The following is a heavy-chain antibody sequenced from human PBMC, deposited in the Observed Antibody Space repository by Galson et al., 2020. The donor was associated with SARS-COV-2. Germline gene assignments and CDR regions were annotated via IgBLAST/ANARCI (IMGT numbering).Heavy chain of an antibody. V-gene: IGHV1-18*01. CDR3: ARASGSHAPGDWFDP. CDR1: GYTFPSYG. D-gene: IGHD1-26*01. J-gene: IGHJ5*02. Sequence: ASVKVSCNTSGYTFPSYGISWVRQAPGHGLEWMGWISAANGNTNYAQKFQGRVTMTTNTSTNTSYMELRSLRSDDTAVYFCARASGSHAPGDWFDPWGQGTLVTVSS. CDR2: ISAANGNT.